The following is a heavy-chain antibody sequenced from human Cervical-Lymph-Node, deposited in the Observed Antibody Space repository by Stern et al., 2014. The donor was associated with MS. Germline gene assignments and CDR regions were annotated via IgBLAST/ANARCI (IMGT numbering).Heavy chain of an antibody. CDR1: GFTVSRAY. CDR3: ARDTSSPERSDW. Sequence: EVQLLESGGGVIQPGGSLRLSCTASGFTVSRAYMTWVRQAPGQGLEWVSLITNVGSTFYTDSVKGRFTISRDDSKNTVYLHMTSLRAEDTAMYYCARDTSSPERSDWWGQGTLVTVSS. J-gene: IGHJ4*02. V-gene: IGHV3-53*01. CDR2: ITNVGST. D-gene: IGHD1-1*01.